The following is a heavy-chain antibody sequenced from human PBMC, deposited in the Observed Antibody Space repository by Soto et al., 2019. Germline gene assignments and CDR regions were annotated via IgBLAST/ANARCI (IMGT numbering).Heavy chain of an antibody. D-gene: IGHD3-10*01. CDR2: ISSDENDK. CDR3: AKDSYYGSGSHYIFAN. J-gene: IGHJ4*02. V-gene: IGHV3-30*18. CDR1: GFNFYSYG. Sequence: QVQLVQSGGGVVQPGRSLRLSCAASGFNFYSYGMHWVRQTPGKGLEWVAVISSDENDKDYAASVQGRFTISRDNYRNTLYLHMNSLRPEDTAVYYCAKDSYYGSGSHYIFANWGQGPLVTVTS.